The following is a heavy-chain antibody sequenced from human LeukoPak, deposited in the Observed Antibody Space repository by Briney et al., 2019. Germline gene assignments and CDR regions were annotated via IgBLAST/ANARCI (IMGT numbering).Heavy chain of an antibody. J-gene: IGHJ4*02. CDR3: ARDSMHYFDY. CDR2: IYHSGST. V-gene: IGHV4-30-2*01. CDR1: GGPVSSGSYY. Sequence: PSETLSLTCTVSGGPVSSGSYYWSWIRQPPGKGLEWIGYIYHSGSTYYNPSLKSRVTISVDRSKNQFSLKLSSVTAADTAVYYCARDSMHYFDYWGQGTLVTVSS.